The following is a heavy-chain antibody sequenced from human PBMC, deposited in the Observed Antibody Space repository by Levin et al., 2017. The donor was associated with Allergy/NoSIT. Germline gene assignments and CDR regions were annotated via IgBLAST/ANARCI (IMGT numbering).Heavy chain of an antibody. Sequence: GGSLRLSCAASGFTFSSYEMNWVRQAPGKGLEWVSYISSSGSTIYYADSVKGRFTISRDNAKNSLYLQMNSLRAEDTAVYYCARDGNWGSGGDYYYYGMDVWGQGTTVTVSS. CDR2: ISSSGSTI. D-gene: IGHD7-27*01. CDR1: GFTFSSYE. V-gene: IGHV3-48*03. CDR3: ARDGNWGSGGDYYYYGMDV. J-gene: IGHJ6*02.